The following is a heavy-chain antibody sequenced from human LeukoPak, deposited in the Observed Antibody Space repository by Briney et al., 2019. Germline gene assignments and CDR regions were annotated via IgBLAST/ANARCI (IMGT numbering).Heavy chain of an antibody. CDR1: GYTFTSYG. J-gene: IGHJ4*02. D-gene: IGHD6-13*01. V-gene: IGHV1-18*01. CDR2: ISAYNGET. Sequence: ASVKVSCKASGYTFTSYGISWVRQAPGQGLEWMGWISAYNGETNYAQKFQGRVTMTTEISTSTTYMELRSLRSDDTAVYYCAREIESSSWYYFDYWGQGILVTVSS. CDR3: AREIESSSWYYFDY.